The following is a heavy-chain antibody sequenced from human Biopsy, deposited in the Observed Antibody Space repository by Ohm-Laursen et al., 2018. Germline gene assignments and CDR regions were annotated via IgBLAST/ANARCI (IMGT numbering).Heavy chain of an antibody. J-gene: IGHJ6*02. CDR3: ARVAGGYAYYYGMDV. CDR1: GYSVTNDYY. Sequence: TLSLTCAVSGYSVTNDYYWGWIRQPPGKGLEWIGNIYYDGITYYNPSPKSRVAMSVDPSKNQFSLRLTSVTAADTAVYYCARVAGGYAYYYGMDVWGQGTTVIVSS. D-gene: IGHD5-12*01. CDR2: IYYDGIT. V-gene: IGHV4-38-2*01.